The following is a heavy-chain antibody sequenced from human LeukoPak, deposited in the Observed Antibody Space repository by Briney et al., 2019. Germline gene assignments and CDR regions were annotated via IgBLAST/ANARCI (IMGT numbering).Heavy chain of an antibody. CDR2: ISPGDSDT. V-gene: IGHV5-51*01. CDR3: ASINHGKGWGAFDI. Sequence: GESLKISCRTSGYSFFTYWIGWVRQMPGKGLEWMGTISPGDSDTRYSPSFQGQVTISADKSISTAYLQWSTLKASDTAIYYCASINHGKGWGAFDIWGQGTMVTVSS. CDR1: GYSFFTYW. J-gene: IGHJ3*02. D-gene: IGHD6-19*01.